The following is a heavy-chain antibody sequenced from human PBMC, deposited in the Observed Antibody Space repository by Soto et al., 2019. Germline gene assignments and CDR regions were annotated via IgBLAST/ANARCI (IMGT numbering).Heavy chain of an antibody. CDR1: GCTFSKYW. CDR3: VRDLTPWNGSAHYDAFYI. D-gene: IGHD1-1*01. V-gene: IGHV3-7*01. Sequence: PGGSLRLSWAGSGCTFSKYWMTWVRQAPGKGLEWVANMNEDGSLQYYVDSVKGRFTISRDNAKNSLSLQMNSLRLEDTAVYYCVRDLTPWNGSAHYDAFYIWGQGTVVTFS. CDR2: MNEDGSLQ. J-gene: IGHJ3*02.